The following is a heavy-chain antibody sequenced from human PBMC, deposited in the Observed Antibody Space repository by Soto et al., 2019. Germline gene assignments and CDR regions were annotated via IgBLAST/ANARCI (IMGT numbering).Heavy chain of an antibody. D-gene: IGHD6-13*01. CDR1: GFTFSSYS. CDR3: ARDDSSSLDFDY. V-gene: IGHV3-21*01. J-gene: IGHJ4*02. CDR2: ISSGSSYI. Sequence: PGGSLRLSCAASGFTFSSYSMNWVRQAPGKGLEWASSISSGSSYIYYADSVKGRFTISGDNAKNSLYLQMNSLRAEGTAVYYCARDDSSSLDFDYWGQGTLVTVSS.